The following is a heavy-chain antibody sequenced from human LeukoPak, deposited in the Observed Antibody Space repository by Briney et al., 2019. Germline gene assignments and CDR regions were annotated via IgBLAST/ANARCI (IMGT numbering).Heavy chain of an antibody. J-gene: IGHJ4*02. CDR1: GGSISSYY. CDR2: IYYSGST. CDR3: ARETRTYDFWSGYLDYFDY. D-gene: IGHD3-3*01. V-gene: IGHV4-59*12. Sequence: PSETLSLTCTVSGGSISSYYWSWIRQPPGKGLEWIGYIYYSGSTNYNPSLKSRVTISVDTSKNQFSLKLSSVTAADTAVYYCARETRTYDFWSGYLDYFDYWGQGTLVTVSS.